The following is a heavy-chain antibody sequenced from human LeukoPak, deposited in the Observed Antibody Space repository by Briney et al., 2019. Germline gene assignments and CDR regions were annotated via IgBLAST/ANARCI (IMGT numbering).Heavy chain of an antibody. CDR3: ARKVVPAAEYGKNWFDP. D-gene: IGHD2-2*01. CDR1: GYSFTSYW. CDR2: IYPGDSDT. Sequence: GESLKISCKGSGYSFTSYWIGWVRQMPGKGLEWMGIIYPGDSDTRYSPSCQGQVTISADKSISTADLQWSSLKASDTAIYYCARKVVPAAEYGKNWFDPWGQGTLVTVSS. J-gene: IGHJ5*02. V-gene: IGHV5-51*03.